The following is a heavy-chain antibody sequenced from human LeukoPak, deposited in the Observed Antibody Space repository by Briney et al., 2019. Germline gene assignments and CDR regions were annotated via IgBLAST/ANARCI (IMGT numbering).Heavy chain of an antibody. CDR2: INPNSGGT. D-gene: IGHD6-13*01. J-gene: IGHJ4*02. V-gene: IGHV1-2*02. Sequence: ASVKVSCKASGYTFTGYYMHWVRQAPGQGLEWMGWINPNSGGTNYAQKFQGRVTMTRDTSISTAYMELSRLRSDDTAVYYCARDRIPLAAAGMYCFDYWGQGTLVTVSS. CDR3: ARDRIPLAAAGMYCFDY. CDR1: GYTFTGYY.